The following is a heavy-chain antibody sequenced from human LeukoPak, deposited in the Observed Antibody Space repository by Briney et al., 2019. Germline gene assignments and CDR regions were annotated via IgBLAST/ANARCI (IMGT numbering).Heavy chain of an antibody. CDR2: TYYKSKWYD. J-gene: IGHJ6*02. CDR1: GDRVSSSSAA. D-gene: IGHD3-10*01. CDR3: AREGISLVRGVVLYYYGMDV. V-gene: IGHV6-1*01. Sequence: SQTLSLTCVISGDRVSSSSAAWNWIRQSPSRGLEWLGRTYYKSKWYDDYAVSVKSRLTISPDASTNQFSLHLSSVPPEDTAAYYCAREGISLVRGVVLYYYGMDVWGQGTTVTASS.